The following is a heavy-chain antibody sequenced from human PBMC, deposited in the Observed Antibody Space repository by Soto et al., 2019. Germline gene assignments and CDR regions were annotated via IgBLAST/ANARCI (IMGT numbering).Heavy chain of an antibody. V-gene: IGHV3-48*01. D-gene: IGHD2-15*01. Sequence: EVQLVESGGGLVQPGGSLRLSCAASGFTFSSYDMNWVRQAPGKGLEWVSYISSSSSTIYYADSVKGRFTISRDNAKNSLYMQMNSLRAEDTAVYYFAGHGGQVLNWVYPWGQGSPITVSS. J-gene: IGHJ5*02. CDR3: AGHGGQVLNWVYP. CDR2: ISSSSSTI. CDR1: GFTFSSYD.